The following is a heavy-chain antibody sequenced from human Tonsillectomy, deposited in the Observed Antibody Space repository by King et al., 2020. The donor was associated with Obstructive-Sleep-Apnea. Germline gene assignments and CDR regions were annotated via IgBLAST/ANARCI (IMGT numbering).Heavy chain of an antibody. CDR2: ISGSGGST. J-gene: IGHJ2*01. CDR1: GFTFSSYA. V-gene: IGHV3-23*04. Sequence: VQLVESGGGLVQPGGSLRLSCAASGFTFSSYAMSWVRQAPGKGLEWGSSISGSGGSTYYADSVKGRFTISRDNSKNTLYLQMSSLRDDDTAVYYCAKDPTYWYFDLWGRGTLVTVSS. CDR3: AKDPTYWYFDL.